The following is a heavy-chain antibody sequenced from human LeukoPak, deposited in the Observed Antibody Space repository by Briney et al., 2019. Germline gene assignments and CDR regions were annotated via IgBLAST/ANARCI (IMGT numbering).Heavy chain of an antibody. V-gene: IGHV4-34*01. CDR1: GGSFSGYY. CDR2: INHSGST. J-gene: IGHJ6*02. D-gene: IGHD2-2*01. CDR3: ARGGVVPAAPYYYYCGMDV. Sequence: SETLSLTCAVYGGSFSGYYWSWIRQPPGKGLEWIGEINHSGSTNYNPSLKSRVTISVDTSKNQFSLKLSSVTAADTAVYYCARGGVVPAAPYYYYCGMDVWGQGTTVTVSS.